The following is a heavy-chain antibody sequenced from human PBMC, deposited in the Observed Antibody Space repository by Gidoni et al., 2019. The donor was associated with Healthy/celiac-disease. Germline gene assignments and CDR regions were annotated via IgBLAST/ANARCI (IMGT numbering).Heavy chain of an antibody. J-gene: IGHJ4*02. CDR3: ARAIVGATDLFDY. CDR1: GYTFTGYY. D-gene: IGHD1-26*01. Sequence: QVQLVQSGAEVKKPGASVTVSCKASGYTFTGYYMHWVRQAPGQGLEWMGWINPNSGGTNHAQKFQGRVTMTRDTSISTAYMELSRLRSDDTAVYYCARAIVGATDLFDYWGQGTLVTVSS. V-gene: IGHV1-2*02. CDR2: INPNSGGT.